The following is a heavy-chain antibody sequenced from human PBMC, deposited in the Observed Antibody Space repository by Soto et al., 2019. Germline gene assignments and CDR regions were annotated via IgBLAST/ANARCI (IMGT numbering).Heavy chain of an antibody. CDR2: ISYDGTNN. CDR3: AKGDCSGGSCYFSAFDI. J-gene: IGHJ3*02. D-gene: IGHD2-15*01. Sequence: QVQLVESGGGVVQPGRSLRLSCAASGFTFSSYGMHWVRQAPGKGLEWVAVISYDGTNNYYTESVKGRFTISRDNSKNTLFLQMNSLRAEDTAVYFCAKGDCSGGSCYFSAFDIRGQGTMVTVSS. CDR1: GFTFSSYG. V-gene: IGHV3-30*18.